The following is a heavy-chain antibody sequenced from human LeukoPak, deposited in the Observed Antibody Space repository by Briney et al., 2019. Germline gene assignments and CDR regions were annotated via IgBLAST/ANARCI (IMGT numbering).Heavy chain of an antibody. CDR2: INHSGST. J-gene: IGHJ5*02. D-gene: IGHD3-10*01. CDR1: GGSFSGYY. CDR3: ARLPAPPYYYGSGRGWFDP. Sequence: SETLSLTCAVYGGSFSGYYWSWIRQPPGKGLEWIGEINHSGSTNYNPPHKSRVTISVDTSKNQFSLKLSSVTAADTAVYYCARLPAPPYYYGSGRGWFDPWGQGTLVTVSS. V-gene: IGHV4-34*01.